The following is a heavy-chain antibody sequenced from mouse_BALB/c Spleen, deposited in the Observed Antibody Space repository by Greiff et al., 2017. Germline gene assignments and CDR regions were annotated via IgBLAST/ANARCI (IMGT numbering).Heavy chain of an antibody. CDR3: ARAYYAMDY. V-gene: IGHV5-4*02. CDR2: ISDGGSYT. Sequence: EVQLVESGGGLVKPGGSLKLSCAASGFTFSDYYMYWVRQTPEKRLEWVATISDGGSYTYYPDSVKGRFTISRDNAKNNLYLQMSSLKSEDTAMYYCARAYYAMDYWGQGTSVTVSS. CDR1: GFTFSDYY. J-gene: IGHJ4*01.